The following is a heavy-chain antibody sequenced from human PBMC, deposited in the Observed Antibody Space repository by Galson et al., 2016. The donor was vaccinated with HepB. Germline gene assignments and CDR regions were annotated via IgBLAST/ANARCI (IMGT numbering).Heavy chain of an antibody. CDR2: IWYDGSKN. CDR3: ARFGTGLDY. J-gene: IGHJ4*02. CDR1: GLSFNTAG. Sequence: SLRLRRPSSGLSFNTAGQHRGRQAPAPGPAWVALIWYDGSKNYYEDAVKGRFPISRNNSQNTLYLQMNSLSAEDTAVYYCARFGTGLDYWGQGTLVTVSS. D-gene: IGHD3/OR15-3a*01. V-gene: IGHV3-33*01.